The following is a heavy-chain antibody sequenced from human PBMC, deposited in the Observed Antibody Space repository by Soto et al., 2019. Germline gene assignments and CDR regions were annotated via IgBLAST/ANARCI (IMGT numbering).Heavy chain of an antibody. V-gene: IGHV5-51*01. CDR1: GYSFTSYW. D-gene: IGHD5-18*01. Sequence: EVQLVQSGAEVKKPGESLKISCKGSGYSFTSYWIGWVRQMPGKGLEWMGIIYPGDSDTRYSPSFQGQVTISADKSISTAYLQWSSLKASDTAMYYCARSVSQGYRYEPRAYYYYGMDVWGQGTTVTVSS. CDR2: IYPGDSDT. CDR3: ARSVSQGYRYEPRAYYYYGMDV. J-gene: IGHJ6*02.